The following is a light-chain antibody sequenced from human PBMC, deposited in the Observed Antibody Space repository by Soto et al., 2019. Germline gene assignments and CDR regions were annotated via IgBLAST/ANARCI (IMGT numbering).Light chain of an antibody. CDR2: AAS. J-gene: IGKJ1*01. Sequence: DIKMTQSPSSLSASVGYRVTITCRASQSISSYLNWYQQKPGKAPKLLVYAASSLQSGVPSRFSGSGSGTDFTLTISSLQPEDFATYYCQQSYSTRWTFGQGTKVEIK. CDR1: QSISSY. V-gene: IGKV1-39*01. CDR3: QQSYSTRWT.